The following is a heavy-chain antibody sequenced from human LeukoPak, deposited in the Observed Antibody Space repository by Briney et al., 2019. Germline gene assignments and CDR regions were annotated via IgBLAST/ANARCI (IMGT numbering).Heavy chain of an antibody. CDR1: GGSISSYY. Sequence: SETLSLTCTVSGGSISSYYWSWLRQPPGKGLEGIGYIYYSGSTNYNPSLKRRVTISVDTSKNEFSLKLSSVTAADTAVYYCARDRVVPAAPSYYYYMDVWGKGTTVTVSS. CDR2: IYYSGST. V-gene: IGHV4-59*13. CDR3: ARDRVVPAAPSYYYYMDV. D-gene: IGHD2-2*01. J-gene: IGHJ6*03.